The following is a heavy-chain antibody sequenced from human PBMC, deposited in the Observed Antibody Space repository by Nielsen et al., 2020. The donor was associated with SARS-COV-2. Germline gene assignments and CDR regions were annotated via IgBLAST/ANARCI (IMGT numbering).Heavy chain of an antibody. CDR3: ARQSSFWDYFMDV. Sequence: GESLKISCAASGFTFSSYAMHWVRQAPGKGLEWVAVISYDGSNKYYADSVKGRFTISRDKSKNTLYLQMNSLRADDTAVYYCARQSSFWDYFMDVWGKGTTVTVSS. J-gene: IGHJ6*03. D-gene: IGHD6-6*01. CDR2: ISYDGSNK. CDR1: GFTFSSYA. V-gene: IGHV3-30-3*01.